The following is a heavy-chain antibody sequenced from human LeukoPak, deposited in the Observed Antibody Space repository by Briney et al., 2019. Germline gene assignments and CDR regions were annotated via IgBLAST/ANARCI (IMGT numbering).Heavy chain of an antibody. Sequence: GESLKISCKGSGYSFTSYWIGWVRQMPGKGLEWMGIIYPGDSDTRYSPSFQGQVTISADKSISTAYLQWSSLKASDTAMYYCARRGEGSGYILTPVYWGQGTLVTVSS. D-gene: IGHD3-22*01. CDR1: GYSFTSYW. CDR3: ARRGEGSGYILTPVY. V-gene: IGHV5-51*01. J-gene: IGHJ4*02. CDR2: IYPGDSDT.